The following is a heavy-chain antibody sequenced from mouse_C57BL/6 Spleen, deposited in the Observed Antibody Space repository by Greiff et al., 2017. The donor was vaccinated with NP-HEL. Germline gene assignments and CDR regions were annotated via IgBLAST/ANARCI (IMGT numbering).Heavy chain of an antibody. CDR1: GYTFTSYW. J-gene: IGHJ2*01. V-gene: IGHV1-52*01. CDR3: ARGGSSYDYFDY. Sequence: QVQLQQPGAELVRPGSSVKLSCKASGYTFTSYWMHWVKQRPIQGLEWIGNIDPSDSETHYNQKFKDKATLTVDKSSSTAYMQLSSLTSEDSAVYYGARGGSSYDYFDYWGQGTTLTVSS. D-gene: IGHD1-1*01. CDR2: IDPSDSET.